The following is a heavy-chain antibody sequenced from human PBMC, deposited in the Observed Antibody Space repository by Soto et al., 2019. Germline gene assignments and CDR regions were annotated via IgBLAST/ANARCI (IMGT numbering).Heavy chain of an antibody. D-gene: IGHD6-13*01. CDR1: GDSVSSNSAA. CDR2: TYYRSKWYN. V-gene: IGHV6-1*01. J-gene: IGHJ3*02. CDR3: ARDGIWSYSSSWDDAFDI. Sequence: PSQTLSLTCVISGDSVSSNSAAWNWIRQSPSRGLEWLGRTYYRSKWYNDYAVSVKSRITINPDTSKNQFSLQLNSVTPEDTAVYYCARDGIWSYSSSWDDAFDIWGQGSMVPVSS.